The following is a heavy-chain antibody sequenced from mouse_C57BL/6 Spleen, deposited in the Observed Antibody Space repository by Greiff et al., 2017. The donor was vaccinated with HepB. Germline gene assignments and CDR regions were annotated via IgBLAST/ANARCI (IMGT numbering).Heavy chain of an antibody. CDR3: ARLYSNYPYYAMDY. CDR2: IYPGDGDT. CDR1: GYAFSSSW. D-gene: IGHD2-5*01. V-gene: IGHV1-82*01. J-gene: IGHJ4*01. Sequence: QVQLKQSGPELVKPGASVKISCKASGYAFSSSWMNWVKQRPGKGLEWIGRIYPGDGDTNYNGKFKGKATLTADKSSSTAYMQLSSLTSEDSAVYFCARLYSNYPYYAMDYWGQGTSVTVSS.